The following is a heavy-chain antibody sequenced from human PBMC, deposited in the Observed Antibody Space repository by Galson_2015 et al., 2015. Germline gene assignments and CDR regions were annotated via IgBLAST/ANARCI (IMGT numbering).Heavy chain of an antibody. V-gene: IGHV1-69*13. D-gene: IGHD3-10*01. J-gene: IGHJ6*02. Sequence: SVKVSCKASGGTFSSYAISWVRQAPGQGLEWMGGIIPIFGTANYAQKFQGRVTITADESTSTAYMELSSLRSEDTAVYYCARAPMVRGRLYGMDVWGQGTTVTVSS. CDR2: IIPIFGTA. CDR1: GGTFSSYA. CDR3: ARAPMVRGRLYGMDV.